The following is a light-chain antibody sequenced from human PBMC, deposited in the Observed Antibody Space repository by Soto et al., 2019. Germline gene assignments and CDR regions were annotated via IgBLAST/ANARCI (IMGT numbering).Light chain of an antibody. J-gene: IGKJ1*01. CDR3: LKYTKDAPGT. V-gene: IGKV1-27*01. CDR2: YAS. CDR1: QDISQY. Sequence: DIQMTQSPSSLSASVRDRVTLTCRASQDISQYLAWYQQRPGKVPKLLIYYASTLQSGVPSRFSGSGSGTEFTLTISSLQPEDVASYYCLKYTKDAPGTFGQGTKVDIK.